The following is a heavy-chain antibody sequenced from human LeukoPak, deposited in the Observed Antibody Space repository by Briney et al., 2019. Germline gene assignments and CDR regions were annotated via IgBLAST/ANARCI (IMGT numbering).Heavy chain of an antibody. Sequence: GGSLRLSCAASGFTFTNYAMSWVRQAPGKGLEWVSVISVSGDSTNYADSVKGRFTISRDNSKNTLFLQMSSLRAEDTAVYYCARGSGYDVYNWFDPWGQGTLVTVSS. V-gene: IGHV3-23*01. CDR1: GFTFTNYA. J-gene: IGHJ5*02. D-gene: IGHD5-12*01. CDR3: ARGSGYDVYNWFDP. CDR2: ISVSGDST.